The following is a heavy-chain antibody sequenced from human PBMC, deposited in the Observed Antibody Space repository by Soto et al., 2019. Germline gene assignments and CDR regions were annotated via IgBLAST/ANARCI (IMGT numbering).Heavy chain of an antibody. D-gene: IGHD3-10*01. CDR2: IYWDDDK. CDR1: GFSLTTSGEA. V-gene: IGHV2-5*02. J-gene: IGHJ6*03. CDR3: AHIPGSGQLLYSYYYYMDV. Sequence: QITLKESGPTLVKHTQTLTRTCTFSGFSLTTSGEAVGWIRQPPGKALEWLALIYWDDDKRSSPSLKSRLTITKDTSKNQVVLTMTNMDPVDTATYYCAHIPGSGQLLYSYYYYMDVWGKGTTVTVSS.